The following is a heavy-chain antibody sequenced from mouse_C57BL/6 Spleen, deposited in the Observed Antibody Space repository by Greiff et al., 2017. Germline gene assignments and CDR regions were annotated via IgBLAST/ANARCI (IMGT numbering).Heavy chain of an antibody. CDR3: ARRDYGDYAMDY. J-gene: IGHJ4*01. CDR1: GYTFTDYY. D-gene: IGHD2-4*01. V-gene: IGHV1-19*01. Sequence: EVKLQQSGPVLVKPGASVKMSCKASGYTFTDYYMNWVKQSHGKSLEWIGVINPYNGGTSYNQKFKGKATLTVDKSSSTAYMELNSLTSEDSAVYYCARRDYGDYAMDYWGQGTSVTVSS. CDR2: INPYNGGT.